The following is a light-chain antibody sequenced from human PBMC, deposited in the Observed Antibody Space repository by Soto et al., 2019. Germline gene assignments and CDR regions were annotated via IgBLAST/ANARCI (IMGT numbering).Light chain of an antibody. CDR2: GAS. J-gene: IGKJ1*01. CDR1: QSVSSD. V-gene: IGKV3-15*01. CDR3: QQYNNWPRT. Sequence: EIVMTQSPATLSVSPGERATLSCRASQSVSSDLAWYHQKPGQAPRLLIYGASTRATGIPARFSGSGSGTECTLTINSLQSEDFAVYYCQQYNNWPRTFGQGTKVDI.